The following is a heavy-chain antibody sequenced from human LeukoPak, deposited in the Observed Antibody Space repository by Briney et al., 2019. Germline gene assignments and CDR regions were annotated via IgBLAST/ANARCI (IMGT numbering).Heavy chain of an antibody. Sequence: SETLSLTCTVSGGSITIYYWSWIRQPAGKGLEWIGRIYTSGSTNYNPSLKSRVTMSVDTSKNQFSLKLSSVTAADTAVYYCARSYYGSGSYYNWFDPWGQGTLVTVSS. CDR1: GGSITIYY. D-gene: IGHD3-10*01. V-gene: IGHV4-4*07. CDR2: IYTSGST. CDR3: ARSYYGSGSYYNWFDP. J-gene: IGHJ5*02.